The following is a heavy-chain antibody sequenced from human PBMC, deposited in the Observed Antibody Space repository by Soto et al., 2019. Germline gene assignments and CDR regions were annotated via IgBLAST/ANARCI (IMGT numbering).Heavy chain of an antibody. CDR3: AREPPRATAGLNYFDP. D-gene: IGHD6-13*01. J-gene: IGHJ5*02. V-gene: IGHV1-18*01. CDR2: ISPFNGHT. CDR1: GYTFINFG. Sequence: ASVKVSCKAPGYTFINFGIGWVRQAPGQGLEWMGWISPFNGHTHYAQKFQGRVSLTTDTSTSTAFLELRSLTYDDTAVYYCAREPPRATAGLNYFDPWGQGTLVTVSS.